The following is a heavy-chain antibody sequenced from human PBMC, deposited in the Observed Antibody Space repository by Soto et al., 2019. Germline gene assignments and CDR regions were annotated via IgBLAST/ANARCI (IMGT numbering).Heavy chain of an antibody. J-gene: IGHJ6*02. CDR3: ARGTPPEGWWKGAYCGGDCSFYGMDV. V-gene: IGHV4-30-2*01. CDR2: TYHSGNP. CDR1: GDTISTDGYT. D-gene: IGHD2-21*02. Sequence: SETLSLTCDVSGDTISTDGYTWAWIRQPPGKALEWIGHTYHSGNPYYNPSLKSRVIISVDRSKNQFSLKVRSVTAADTAVYYCARGTPPEGWWKGAYCGGDCSFYGMDVWGQGTTVTVSS.